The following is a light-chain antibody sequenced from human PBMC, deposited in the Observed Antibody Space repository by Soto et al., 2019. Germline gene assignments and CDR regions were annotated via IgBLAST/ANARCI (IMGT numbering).Light chain of an antibody. Sequence: QSVLTQPPSVSAAPGQKVTISCSGSSSNFGSHSVSWYRQLPGTAPKLLIYGNDKRPSGIPDRFPGSKSGTSATLGITGLETGDEADYYCVSWDSSLSGEVFGTGTKLTVL. CDR2: GND. V-gene: IGLV1-51*01. J-gene: IGLJ1*01. CDR3: VSWDSSLSGEV. CDR1: SSNFGSHS.